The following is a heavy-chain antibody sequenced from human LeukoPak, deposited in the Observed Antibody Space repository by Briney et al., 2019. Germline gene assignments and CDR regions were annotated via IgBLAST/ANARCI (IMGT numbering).Heavy chain of an antibody. D-gene: IGHD6-6*01. Sequence: PGGSLRLSCAASGFTFSSYSMNWVRQAPGEGLEWVSAISGSGGSTYYADSVKGRFTISRDNSKNTLYLQMNSLRAEDTAVYYCAKKRISSSSFGYFDYWGQGTLVTVSS. CDR1: GFTFSSYS. CDR3: AKKRISSSSFGYFDY. V-gene: IGHV3-23*01. CDR2: ISGSGGST. J-gene: IGHJ4*02.